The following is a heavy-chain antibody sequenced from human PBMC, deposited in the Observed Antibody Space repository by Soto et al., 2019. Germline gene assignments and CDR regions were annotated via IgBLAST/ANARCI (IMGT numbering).Heavy chain of an antibody. CDR3: ARERAAAGTLRD. Sequence: PSETLSLTCTVSGGSISSSSYYWGWIRQPPGKGLEWIGSIYYSGSTYYNPSLKSRVTISVDTSKNQFSLKLSSVTAADTAVYYGARERAAAGTLRDWGQGTLVTVSS. V-gene: IGHV4-39*02. CDR1: GGSISSSSYY. D-gene: IGHD6-13*01. CDR2: IYYSGST. J-gene: IGHJ4*02.